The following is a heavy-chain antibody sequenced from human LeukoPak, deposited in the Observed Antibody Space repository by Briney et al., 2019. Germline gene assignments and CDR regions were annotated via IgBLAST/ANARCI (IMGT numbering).Heavy chain of an antibody. CDR2: IYYSGST. J-gene: IGHJ5*02. D-gene: IGHD2-8*02. CDR1: GGSISSSSYY. Sequence: SETLSLTCTVSGGSISSSSYYWGWIRQPPGKGLEWIGSIYYSGSTYYNPSLKSRVTISVDTSKNQFSLKLSSVTAADTAVYYCARQRPGTGSWFDPWGQGTLVTVSS. CDR3: ARQRPGTGSWFDP. V-gene: IGHV4-39*01.